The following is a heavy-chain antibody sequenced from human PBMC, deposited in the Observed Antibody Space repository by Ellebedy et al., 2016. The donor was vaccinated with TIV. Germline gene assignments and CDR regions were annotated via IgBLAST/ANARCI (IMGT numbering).Heavy chain of an antibody. Sequence: GESLKISCAVSGFTFSSHAIHWVRQAPGKGLEWVAAMSYDGSNKYYADSEKGRLTISRDNSRNTLYLQMNSLKPEDTVVYYCVRAPPGCRGADCYPLGGTFDIWGRGTMVTVSA. CDR1: GFTFSSHA. CDR3: VRAPPGCRGADCYPLGGTFDI. V-gene: IGHV3-30-3*01. D-gene: IGHD2-21*02. J-gene: IGHJ3*02. CDR2: MSYDGSNK.